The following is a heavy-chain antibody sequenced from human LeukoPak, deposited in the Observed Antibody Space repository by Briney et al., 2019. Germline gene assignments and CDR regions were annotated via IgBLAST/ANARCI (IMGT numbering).Heavy chain of an antibody. Sequence: SETLSLTCTVSGGSISSSYSYWGWIRQPPGKGLEWIGNIYYSGSTYYSPSLTSRVTVSVDTSENQFSLKLSSVTAADTAVYYCASVLQYCSGGSCYSYYFDYWGQGTLVTVSS. CDR3: ASVLQYCSGGSCYSYYFDY. V-gene: IGHV4-39*07. CDR1: GGSISSSYSY. J-gene: IGHJ4*02. D-gene: IGHD2-15*01. CDR2: IYYSGST.